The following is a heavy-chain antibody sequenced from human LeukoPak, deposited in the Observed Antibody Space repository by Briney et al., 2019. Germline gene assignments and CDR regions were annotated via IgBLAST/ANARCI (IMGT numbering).Heavy chain of an antibody. CDR2: ISGDGVST. Sequence: PGGSLRLSCAASGFTFDDYAMHWVRQAPGKGLEWLSLISGDGVSTYYADSVKGRFTISRDNSKNSLYLQLNSLRTEDTALCYCAKDKHDILTGTFDYWGQGNLVTVSS. CDR1: GFTFDDYA. V-gene: IGHV3-43*02. D-gene: IGHD3-9*01. J-gene: IGHJ4*02. CDR3: AKDKHDILTGTFDY.